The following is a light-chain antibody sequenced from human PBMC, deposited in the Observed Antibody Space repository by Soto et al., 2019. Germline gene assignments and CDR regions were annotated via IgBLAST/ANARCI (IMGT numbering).Light chain of an antibody. Sequence: TLSLSPGERATLSCRASQSVDNNYLSWYQQRPGQAPRLLIYGSSYRATGIPDRFSGSGSGTDFSLTISRLEPEDFAVYYCQQYGSSPPITFGGGTKVDIK. CDR2: GSS. CDR1: QSVDNNY. CDR3: QQYGSSPPIT. V-gene: IGKV3-20*01. J-gene: IGKJ4*01.